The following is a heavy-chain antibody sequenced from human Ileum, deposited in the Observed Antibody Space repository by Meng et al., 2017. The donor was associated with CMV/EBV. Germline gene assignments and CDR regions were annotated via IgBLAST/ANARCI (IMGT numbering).Heavy chain of an antibody. CDR2: IKTKTDGETT. D-gene: IGHD3-16*01. V-gene: IGHV3-15*01. J-gene: IGHJ4*02. CDR3: TNGLRGVGAFDY. CDR1: GFTLSNTC. Sequence: GESLKISCAASGFTLSNTCQSWVRQAPGKGLEWVGLIKTKTDGETTDYAAPVKGRFIISRDDSKNTLYLKMKSLKTEDTAVYYCTNGLRGVGAFDYWGQGALVTVSS.